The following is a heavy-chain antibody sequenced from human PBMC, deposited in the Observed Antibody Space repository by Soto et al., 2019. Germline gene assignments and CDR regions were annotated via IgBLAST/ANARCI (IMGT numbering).Heavy chain of an antibody. V-gene: IGHV3-21*01. CDR2: ISGNSNYM. Sequence: GGSLRLSCAASGSTFSSYSMNWVRQAPGKGLEWVSSISGNSNYMYYADSVKGRFTISRDNAKNSLYLQMNSLRAEDTAVYYCAREMIGSGSYDYWGQGRLVTVSS. J-gene: IGHJ4*02. D-gene: IGHD3-10*01. CDR1: GSTFSSYS. CDR3: AREMIGSGSYDY.